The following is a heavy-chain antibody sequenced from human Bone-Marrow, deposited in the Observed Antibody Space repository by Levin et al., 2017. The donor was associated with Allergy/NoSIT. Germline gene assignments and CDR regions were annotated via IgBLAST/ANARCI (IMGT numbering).Heavy chain of an antibody. CDR2: LSWNSGSI. Sequence: GGSLRLSCAASGFSFDNYAMHWVRQAPGKGLEWVSGLSWNSGSIAYADSVKGRFTISRDNAKKSLYLQMNSLRVEDTAFYYCAKDRRPFSNYWYAFHVWGQGTQVTVSS. D-gene: IGHD2-2*01. V-gene: IGHV3-9*01. J-gene: IGHJ4*02. CDR3: AKDRRPFSNYWYAFHV. CDR1: GFSFDNYA.